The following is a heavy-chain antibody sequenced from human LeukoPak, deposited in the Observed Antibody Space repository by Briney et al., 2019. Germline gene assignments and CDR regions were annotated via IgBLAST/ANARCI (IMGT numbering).Heavy chain of an antibody. Sequence: GGSLRLSCAASGFTFRAYGMSWVRQAPGKGLEWVSTINDSGGSTYYADSVKGRFTISRDNSKNTLYLQMNSLRAEDTAVYYCAKSYYGSGSVYYYYYMDVWGKGTTVTVSS. D-gene: IGHD3-10*01. CDR1: GFTFRAYG. V-gene: IGHV3-23*01. CDR3: AKSYYGSGSVYYYYYMDV. J-gene: IGHJ6*03. CDR2: INDSGGST.